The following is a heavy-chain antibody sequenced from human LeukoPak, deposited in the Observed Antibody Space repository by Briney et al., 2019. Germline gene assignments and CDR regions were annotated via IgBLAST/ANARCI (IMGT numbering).Heavy chain of an antibody. CDR3: ARKKVPKVGWLSAWGAFDI. Sequence: ASVKVSCKASGGTFSSYAISWVRQAPGQGLEWMGGIIPIFGTANYAQKFQGRVTITADESTSTAYMELSSLRSEDTAVYYCARKKVPKVGWLSAWGAFDIWGQGTMVTVSS. D-gene: IGHD3-22*01. CDR2: IIPIFGTA. CDR1: GGTFSSYA. J-gene: IGHJ3*02. V-gene: IGHV1-69*13.